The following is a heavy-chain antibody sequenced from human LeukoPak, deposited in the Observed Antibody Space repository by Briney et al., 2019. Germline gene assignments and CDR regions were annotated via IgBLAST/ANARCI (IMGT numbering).Heavy chain of an antibody. CDR2: INPDGSST. V-gene: IGHV3-74*01. CDR1: GFTFGTYW. J-gene: IGHJ4*02. Sequence: TGGSLRLSCAASGFTFGTYWMHWVRQGPGKGLVWVSRINPDGSSTTYADSVKGRFTISRDNAKNTLYLHMSSLGAEDTAVYYCARGKYYYDPLDYWGQGTLVTASS. CDR3: ARGKYYYDPLDY. D-gene: IGHD3-22*01.